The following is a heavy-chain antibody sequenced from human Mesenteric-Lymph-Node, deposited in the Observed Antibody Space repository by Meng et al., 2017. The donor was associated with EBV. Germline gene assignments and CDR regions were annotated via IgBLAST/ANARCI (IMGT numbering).Heavy chain of an antibody. V-gene: IGHV4-30-2*01. D-gene: IGHD3-10*01. CDR3: ARVAGSNYGSGSYYFDY. Sequence: QAELTESGYGLVKPYTTLSLTLAVSGGSISSGGYSWSWIRQQPGKCLEWIGYIYHSGSTYYNPSLKSRVTISVDRSKNQFSLKLSSVTAADTAVYYCARVAGSNYGSGSYYFDYWGQGTLVTVSS. J-gene: IGHJ4*02. CDR2: IYHSGST. CDR1: GGSISSGGYS.